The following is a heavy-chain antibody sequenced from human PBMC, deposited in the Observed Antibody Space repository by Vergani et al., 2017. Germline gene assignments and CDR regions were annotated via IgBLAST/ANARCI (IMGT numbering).Heavy chain of an antibody. J-gene: IGHJ1*01. Sequence: EVHLEESGGGLVQPGGSLRLSCAASGFTFGDYYMAWIRLAPGKGLAWVASIKQDGTETFYVDSVKGRFTISRDNAKTTLYLQMNSLGDEDRGVYYCARISGGSAPYLHYWGQGTLVTVAS. CDR2: IKQDGTET. D-gene: IGHD2-15*01. CDR3: ARISGGSAPYLHY. CDR1: GFTFGDYY. V-gene: IGHV3-7*01.